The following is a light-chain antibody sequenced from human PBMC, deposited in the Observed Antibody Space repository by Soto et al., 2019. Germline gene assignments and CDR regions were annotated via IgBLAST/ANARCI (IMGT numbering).Light chain of an antibody. V-gene: IGKV3-20*01. CDR3: QQYDSSRL. Sequence: EIVLTQSPGTLSLSPGERATLCCRASQSVSSTYLAWYQQKPGQAPRLLIYGASSRATGIPDRFSGSGSGTDFTLTISRLEPEDFAVYYCQQYDSSRLFGGGTKVAIK. J-gene: IGKJ4*01. CDR2: GAS. CDR1: QSVSSTY.